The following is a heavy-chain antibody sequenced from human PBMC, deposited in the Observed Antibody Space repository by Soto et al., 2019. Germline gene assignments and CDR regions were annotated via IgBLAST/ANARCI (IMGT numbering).Heavy chain of an antibody. Sequence: ASVKVSCKASGYIFTSYYIHWVRQAPGQGLEWMGWINPFDGSRMFAQSFQGRVTMTRDTSTSTVYMEVSSLSSEDTAVYYCSRVDPGETSLFDHWGRG. CDR2: INPFDGSR. CDR3: SRVDPGETSLFDH. J-gene: IGHJ4*02. CDR1: GYIFTSYY. D-gene: IGHD3-10*01. V-gene: IGHV1-46*03.